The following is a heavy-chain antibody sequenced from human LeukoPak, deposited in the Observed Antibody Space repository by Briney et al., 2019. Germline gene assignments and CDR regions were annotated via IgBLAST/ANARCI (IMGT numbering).Heavy chain of an antibody. D-gene: IGHD3-22*01. J-gene: IGHJ4*02. CDR2: IYYSVST. CDR3: ARLRYSSSWVYYDSSGYYSYYFDY. CDR1: GGSISSSSYC. V-gene: IGHV4-39*01. Sequence: SETLSLSCTVSGGSISSSSYCWGCSRQPPGNWLGWIGSIYYSVSTYYDPSRKSRVTISVDTSKNQFYQKLSSVTAADTAVYYCARLRYSSSWVYYDSSGYYSYYFDYWGQGTLVTVSS.